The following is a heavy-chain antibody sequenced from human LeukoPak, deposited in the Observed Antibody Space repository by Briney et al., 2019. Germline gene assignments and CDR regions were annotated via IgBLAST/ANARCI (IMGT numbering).Heavy chain of an antibody. CDR1: GGSISSSSYY. V-gene: IGHV4-39*02. J-gene: IGHJ6*03. CDR2: IYYSGST. CDR3: ARDPYSGRYGDYYYYYMDV. D-gene: IGHD1-26*01. Sequence: SETLSLTCTVSGGSISSSSYYWGWIRQPPGKGLEWIGTIYYSGSTYYNPSLKSRVTISVDTSKNQFSLNLSSVTAADTAVYYCARDPYSGRYGDYYYYYMDVWGKGTTVTISS.